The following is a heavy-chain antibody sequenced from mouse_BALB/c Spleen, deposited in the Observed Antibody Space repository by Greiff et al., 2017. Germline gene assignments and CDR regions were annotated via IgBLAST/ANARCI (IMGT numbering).Heavy chain of an antibody. CDR2: INSNGGST. Sequence: EVHLVESGGGLVQPGGSLKLSCAASGFTFSSYGMSWVRQTPDKRLELVATINSNGGSTYYPDSVKGRFTISRDNAKNTLYLQMSSLKSEDTAMYYCARERGGYGYFDYWGQGTTLTVSS. CDR1: GFTFSSYG. CDR3: ARERGGYGYFDY. D-gene: IGHD3-2*02. J-gene: IGHJ2*01. V-gene: IGHV5-6-3*01.